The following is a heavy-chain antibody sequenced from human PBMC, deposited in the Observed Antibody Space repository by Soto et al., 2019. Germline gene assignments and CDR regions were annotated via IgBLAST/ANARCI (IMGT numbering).Heavy chain of an antibody. CDR2: ISYDGSNK. Sequence: QVQLVESGGGVVQPGRSLRLSCAASGFTFSSYAMHWVRQAPGKGLEWVAVISYDGSNKYYADSVKGRFTISRDNSKNTLYLQMNSLRAEDTAVYYCARALLSYDSSGPSLMLGYWGQGTLVTVSS. CDR1: GFTFSSYA. V-gene: IGHV3-30-3*01. J-gene: IGHJ4*02. D-gene: IGHD3-22*01. CDR3: ARALLSYDSSGPSLMLGY.